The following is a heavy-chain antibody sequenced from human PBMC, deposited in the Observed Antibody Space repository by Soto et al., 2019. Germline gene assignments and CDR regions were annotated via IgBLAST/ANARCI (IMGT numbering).Heavy chain of an antibody. J-gene: IGHJ5*02. Sequence: SETLSLTCTVSGGSISSGGNYWSWIRQHPGKGLEWIGYIYDSGSTYYNPSLKSRVTISVDTSKNQFSLKLSSVTVADTAFYYCARKVGFTRDPNCFNPWGQGTLVTVPS. CDR3: ARKVGFTRDPNCFNP. D-gene: IGHD3-22*01. CDR2: IYDSGST. CDR1: GGSISSGGNY. V-gene: IGHV4-31*03.